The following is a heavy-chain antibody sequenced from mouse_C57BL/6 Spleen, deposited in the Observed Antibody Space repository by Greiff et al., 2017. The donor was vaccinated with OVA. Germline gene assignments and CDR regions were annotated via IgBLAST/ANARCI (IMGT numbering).Heavy chain of an antibody. CDR2: INPYNGGT. V-gene: IGHV1-19*01. CDR3: ARNYGSSYRYFDV. D-gene: IGHD1-1*01. Sequence: VQLQQSGPVLVKPGASVKMSCKASGYTFTDYYMNWVKQSHGKSLEWIGVINPYNGGTSYNQKFKGKATLTVDKSSSTAYMELNSLTSEDSAVYYCARNYGSSYRYFDVWGTWTTVTVSS. J-gene: IGHJ1*03. CDR1: GYTFTDYY.